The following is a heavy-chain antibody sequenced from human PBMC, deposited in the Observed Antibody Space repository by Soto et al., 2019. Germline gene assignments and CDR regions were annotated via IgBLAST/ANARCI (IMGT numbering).Heavy chain of an antibody. V-gene: IGHV3-74*01. D-gene: IGHD3-3*01. CDR3: ARAPGFWSGYRGDAFDI. CDR1: GFTFSSYW. Sequence: EVQLVESGGGLVQPGGSLRLSCAASGFTFSSYWMHWVRQAPGKGLVWVSRINSDGSSTSYADSVKGRFTISRDNAKNTLYLQMNSLRAEDTAVYYCARAPGFWSGYRGDAFDIWGQGTMVTVSS. J-gene: IGHJ3*02. CDR2: INSDGSST.